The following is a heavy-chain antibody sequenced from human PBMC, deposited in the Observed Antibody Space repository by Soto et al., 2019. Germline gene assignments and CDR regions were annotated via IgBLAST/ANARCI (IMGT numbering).Heavy chain of an antibody. V-gene: IGHV3-21*01. D-gene: IGHD2-2*01. CDR3: ARQHTIRIPALSEF. J-gene: IGHJ4*02. CDR2: ISKSDST. Sequence: GSLRLSCTVSGFAFNNYGINWVRQAPGKGLEWVSSISKSDSTYYSDSVKGRFTISRDNAKNSVSLQMNTLRVEDTAVYYCARQHTIRIPALSEFWRQRTLVAIAS. CDR1: GFAFNNYG.